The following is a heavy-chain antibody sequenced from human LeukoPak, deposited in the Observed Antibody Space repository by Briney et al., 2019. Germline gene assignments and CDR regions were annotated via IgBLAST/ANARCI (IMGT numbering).Heavy chain of an antibody. CDR2: INSDGSST. D-gene: IGHD3-10*01. J-gene: IGHJ4*02. V-gene: IGHV3-74*01. Sequence: GGSLRLSCAASGFTFSIYAMSWVRQAPGKGLVWVSRINSDGSSTSYADSVKGRFTISRDNAKNTLYLQVNSLRAEDTAVYYCAVGSYYFDDWGQGTLVTVSS. CDR3: AVGSYYFDD. CDR1: GFTFSIYA.